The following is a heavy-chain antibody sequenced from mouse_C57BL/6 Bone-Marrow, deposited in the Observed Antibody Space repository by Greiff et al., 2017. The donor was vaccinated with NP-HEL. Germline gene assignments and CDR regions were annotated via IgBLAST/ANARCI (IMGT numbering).Heavy chain of an antibody. CDR2: INPSSGYT. V-gene: IGHV1-7*01. D-gene: IGHD2-1*01. J-gene: IGHJ2*01. CDR3: ARGTYGNYYYFDD. Sequence: VQLQQSGAELAKPGASVKLSCKASGYTFTSYWMHWVKQRPGQGLEWIGYINPSSGYTKYNQKFKDKATLTADKSSSTAYMQLSSLTYEDSAVYYSARGTYGNYYYFDDWGQGTTLTVSS. CDR1: GYTFTSYW.